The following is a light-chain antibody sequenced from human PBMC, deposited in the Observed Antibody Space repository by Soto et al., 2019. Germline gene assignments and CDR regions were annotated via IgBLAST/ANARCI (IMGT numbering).Light chain of an antibody. CDR3: QSYDSSLGVLYV. CDR1: SSNIGAGYD. V-gene: IGLV1-40*01. CDR2: GNS. Sequence: QPVLKQPPSVSGAPGQRVTISCTGSSSNIGAGYDVHWYQQLPGTAPKLLIYGNSNRPSGVPDRFSGSKSGTSASLAITGLQAEDEADFYCQSYDSSLGVLYVFGTGTKVTVL. J-gene: IGLJ1*01.